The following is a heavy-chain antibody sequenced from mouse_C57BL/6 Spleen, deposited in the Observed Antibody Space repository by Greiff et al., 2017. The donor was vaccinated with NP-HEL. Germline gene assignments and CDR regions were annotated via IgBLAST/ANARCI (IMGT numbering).Heavy chain of an antibody. Sequence: QFPLQPPVSLLFTPVASVPVSFTASFYTFPSYWLPWLTPRPVPGLEWIGRIHPSDSDTNYNQKFKGKATLTVDKSSSTAYMQLSSLTSEDSAVYYCAISEYFDVWGTGTTVTVSS. CDR1: FYTFPSYW. CDR3: AISEYFDV. CDR2: IHPSDSDT. V-gene: IGHV1-74*01. J-gene: IGHJ1*03.